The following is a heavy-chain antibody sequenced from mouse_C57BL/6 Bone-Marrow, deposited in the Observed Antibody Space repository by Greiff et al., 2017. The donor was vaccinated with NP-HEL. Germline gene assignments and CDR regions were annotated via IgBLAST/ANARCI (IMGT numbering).Heavy chain of an antibody. V-gene: IGHV1-81*01. D-gene: IGHD3-1*01. J-gene: IGHJ2*01. Sequence: VQVVESGAELARPGASVKLSCKASGYTFTSYGISWVKQRTGQGLEWIGEIYPRSGNTYYNEKFKGKATLTADKSSSTAYMELRSLTSEDSAVYFCASRAGYWGQGTTLTVSS. CDR2: IYPRSGNT. CDR3: ASRAGY. CDR1: GYTFTSYG.